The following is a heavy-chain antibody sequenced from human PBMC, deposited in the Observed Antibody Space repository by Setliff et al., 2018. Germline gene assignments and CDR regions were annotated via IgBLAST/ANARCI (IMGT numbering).Heavy chain of an antibody. Sequence: NPSETLSLTCAAYGGTFSDYYWTWIRQPPGKGLEWIGEINHSGTTNYHPSLRSRVTISVDTSKNQFSLKVTSVTAADTSVYFCARGRNVAARLLDSWGQGTLVTVSS. CDR1: GGTFSDYY. V-gene: IGHV4-34*01. CDR3: ARGRNVAARLLDS. J-gene: IGHJ4*02. CDR2: INHSGTT. D-gene: IGHD6-6*01.